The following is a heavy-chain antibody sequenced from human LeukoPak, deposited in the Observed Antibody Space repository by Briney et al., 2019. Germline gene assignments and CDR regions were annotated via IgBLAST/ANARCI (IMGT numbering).Heavy chain of an antibody. D-gene: IGHD6-13*01. CDR2: ISAYYGNT. Sequence: ASVKVSCKASGYTFTSYGISWVRQAPGQGLEWMGWISAYYGNTNYAQKLQGRVTMTTDTSTSTAYMELRSLRSDDTAVYYCAREGIAAAPYYYGMDVWGQGTTVTVSS. CDR1: GYTFTSYG. V-gene: IGHV1-18*01. J-gene: IGHJ6*02. CDR3: AREGIAAAPYYYGMDV.